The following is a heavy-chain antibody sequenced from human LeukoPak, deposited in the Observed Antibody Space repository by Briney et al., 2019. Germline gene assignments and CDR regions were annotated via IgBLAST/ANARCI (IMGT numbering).Heavy chain of an antibody. CDR1: GFTFSSYS. J-gene: IGHJ4*02. CDR2: ISSSSSYI. V-gene: IGHV3-21*01. Sequence: GGSLRLSCAASGFTFSSYSMNWVRQAPGKGLEWVSSISSSSSYIYYADSVKGRFTISRDNAKNSLYLQMNSLRAEDTAVYYCARGTKGYYDSSGYYSDYWGQGTLVTVSS. D-gene: IGHD3-22*01. CDR3: ARGTKGYYDSSGYYSDY.